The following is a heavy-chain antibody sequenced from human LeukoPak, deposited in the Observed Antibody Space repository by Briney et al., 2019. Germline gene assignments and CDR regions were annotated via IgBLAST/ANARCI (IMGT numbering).Heavy chain of an antibody. V-gene: IGHV1-2*02. J-gene: IGHJ5*02. CDR2: INPNSGGT. CDR1: GYTFTGYY. Sequence: GASVKVSCKASGYTFTGYYMHWVRQAPGQGLEWMGWINPNSGGTNYAQKFQGRVTMTRDTSISTAYMELSRLRSDDTAVYYCARDSPGYRWYSSSWSNWFDPWGQGTLVTVSS. D-gene: IGHD6-13*01. CDR3: ARDSPGYRWYSSSWSNWFDP.